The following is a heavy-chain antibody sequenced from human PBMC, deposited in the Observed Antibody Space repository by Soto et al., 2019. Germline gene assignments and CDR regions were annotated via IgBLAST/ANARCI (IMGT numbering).Heavy chain of an antibody. CDR2: ISGSGGST. D-gene: IGHD2-2*01. J-gene: IGHJ4*02. CDR1: GFTFSSYA. CDR3: AKGMTRYCSSTSCYLSGFDY. V-gene: IGHV3-23*01. Sequence: PGGSLRLSCAASGFTFSSYAMSWVRQAPGKGLEWVSAISGSGGSTYYADSVKGRFTISRDNSKNTLFLQMNSLRAEDTAVYYFAKGMTRYCSSTSCYLSGFDYWGQGTLVTVSS.